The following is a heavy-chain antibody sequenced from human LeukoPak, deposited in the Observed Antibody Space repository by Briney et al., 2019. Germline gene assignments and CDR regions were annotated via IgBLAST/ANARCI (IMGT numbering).Heavy chain of an antibody. CDR3: AEPQDSSGYYYPVDY. Sequence: GGSLRLSCAASGFTFSSYWMHWVRQVPGKGLLWVSRINTDGSVTNYADSVKGRFTISRDNSKNTLYLQMNSLRAEDTAVYYCAEPQDSSGYYYPVDYWGQGTLVTVSS. V-gene: IGHV3-74*01. CDR1: GFTFSSYW. J-gene: IGHJ4*02. D-gene: IGHD3-22*01. CDR2: INTDGSVT.